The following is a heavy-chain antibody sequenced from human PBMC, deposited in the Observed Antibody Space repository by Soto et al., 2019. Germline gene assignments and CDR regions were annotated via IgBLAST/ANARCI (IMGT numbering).Heavy chain of an antibody. D-gene: IGHD3-10*01. Sequence: EVQLVESGGGLVQPGGSLRLSCAASGFTFSSYDMHWVRQATGKGLEWVSAIGTAGDTYYPGSVKGRFTIYRENAKNSLYLQMNSLRAGDTAVYYCARGGYYGSGSYYKKYYFDYWGQGTQVTVSS. J-gene: IGHJ4*02. CDR2: IGTAGDT. V-gene: IGHV3-13*01. CDR1: GFTFSSYD. CDR3: ARGGYYGSGSYYKKYYFDY.